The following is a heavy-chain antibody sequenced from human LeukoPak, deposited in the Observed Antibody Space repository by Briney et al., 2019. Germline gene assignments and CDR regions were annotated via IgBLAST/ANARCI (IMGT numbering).Heavy chain of an antibody. D-gene: IGHD2-2*01. J-gene: IGHJ5*02. V-gene: IGHV1-24*01. CDR2: FDPEDGET. CDR1: GYTLTELS. CDR3: ARGGQYCSSTSCAVGWFDP. Sequence: ASVKVSCKVSGYTLTELSMHWVRQAPGKGLEWMGGFDPEDGETIYAQKFQGRVTMTRDTSTSTVYMELSSLRSEDTAVYYCARGGQYCSSTSCAVGWFDPWGQGTLVTVSS.